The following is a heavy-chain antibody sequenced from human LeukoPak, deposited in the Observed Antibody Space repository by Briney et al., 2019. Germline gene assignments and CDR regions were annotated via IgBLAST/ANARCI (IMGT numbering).Heavy chain of an antibody. CDR2: IVVGRGNT. D-gene: IGHD3-22*01. V-gene: IGHV1-58*01. Sequence: ASVKVSCKASGFTFTNSAVQWVRQARGQRLEWIGCIVVGRGNTNYAQKFQERVTITRDMSTSTAYMELRSLRSEDTAVYYCAADNYYDSSGYSFLWYFDLWGRGTLVTVSS. CDR1: GFTFTNSA. CDR3: AADNYYDSSGYSFLWYFDL. J-gene: IGHJ2*01.